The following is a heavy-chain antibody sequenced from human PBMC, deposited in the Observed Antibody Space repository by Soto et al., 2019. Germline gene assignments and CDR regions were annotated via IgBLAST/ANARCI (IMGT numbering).Heavy chain of an antibody. CDR3: AKDRTDPIAAAGDYYYYGMDV. J-gene: IGHJ6*02. V-gene: IGHV3-30*18. CDR1: GFTFSSYG. D-gene: IGHD6-13*01. Sequence: GGSLRLSCAASGFTFSSYGMHWVRQAPGKGLEWVAVISYDGSNKYYADSVKGRFTISRDNSKNTLYLQMNSLRAEDTAVYYCAKDRTDPIAAAGDYYYYGMDVWGQGTTVTVSS. CDR2: ISYDGSNK.